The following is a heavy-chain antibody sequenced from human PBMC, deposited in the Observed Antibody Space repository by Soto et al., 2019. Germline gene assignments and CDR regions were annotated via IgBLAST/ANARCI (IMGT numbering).Heavy chain of an antibody. D-gene: IGHD3-3*01. CDR1: GFSFSSYD. CDR2: VSRNGINT. CDR3: AITYYDLDV. Sequence: EEQLVQSGGGLVQPGGSLRLSCAASGFSFSSYDLFWVRQAPGKGLEYVSAVSRNGINTYYANSVKGRFTISRDNSKNIMYLQMGTLRADDMAVYYCAITYYDLDVWGKGTTVIVSS. J-gene: IGHJ6*04. V-gene: IGHV3-64*01.